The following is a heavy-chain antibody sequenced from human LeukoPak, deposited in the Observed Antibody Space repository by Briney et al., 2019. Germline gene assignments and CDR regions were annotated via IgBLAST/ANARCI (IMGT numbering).Heavy chain of an antibody. D-gene: IGHD3-10*01. V-gene: IGHV3-30-3*01. CDR2: ISYDGSNK. CDR3: ARGMGSGGLDWFDS. J-gene: IGHJ5*01. CDR1: GFTFSSYA. Sequence: PGGSLRLSCAASGFTFSSYAIHWVRQAPGKGLEWVAVISYDGSNKYYADSVKGRFTISRDNSKNTLYLQMNSLRAEDTAVYYCARGMGSGGLDWFDSWGQGTLVTVSS.